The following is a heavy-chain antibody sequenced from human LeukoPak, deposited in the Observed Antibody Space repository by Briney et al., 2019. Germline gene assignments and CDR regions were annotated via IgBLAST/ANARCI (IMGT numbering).Heavy chain of an antibody. D-gene: IGHD2-15*01. J-gene: IGHJ6*02. V-gene: IGHV1-2*02. CDR2: INPNSGGT. Sequence: ASVKVSCKASGYTFTGYYMHWVRQAPGQGLEWMGWINPNSGGTNYAQKFQGRVTITADKSTSTAYMELSSLRSEDTAVYYCARRFVVVAANYHYYYGMDVWGQGTTVTVSS. CDR3: ARRFVVVAANYHYYYGMDV. CDR1: GYTFTGYY.